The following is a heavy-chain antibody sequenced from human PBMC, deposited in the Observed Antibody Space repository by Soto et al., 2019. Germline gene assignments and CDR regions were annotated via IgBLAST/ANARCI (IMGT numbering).Heavy chain of an antibody. CDR1: GYTFTGYY. J-gene: IGHJ6*02. CDR3: ARGIAVADYYYYGMDV. CDR2: INPNSGGT. D-gene: IGHD6-19*01. Sequence: QVQLVQSGAEVKKPGASVKVSCKASGYTFTGYYMHWVRQAPGQGLEWMGWINPNSGGTNYAQKFQGWVTMTRDTSISTAYMELSRLRSDDTAVYYCARGIAVADYYYYGMDVWGQGTTVTVSS. V-gene: IGHV1-2*04.